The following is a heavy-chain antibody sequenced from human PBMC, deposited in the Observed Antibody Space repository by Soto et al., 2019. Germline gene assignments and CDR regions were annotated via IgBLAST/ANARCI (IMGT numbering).Heavy chain of an antibody. V-gene: IGHV1-69*13. Sequence: GASVKVSCKASGGTFSSYAISWVRQAPGQGLEWMGGIIPIFGTTNYAQKFQGRVTITADESTSTAYMELSSLRSEDTAVYYCARDGTVTAHNYFDYWGQGTLVTVSS. D-gene: IGHD4-17*01. CDR1: GGTFSSYA. J-gene: IGHJ4*02. CDR3: ARDGTVTAHNYFDY. CDR2: IIPIFGTT.